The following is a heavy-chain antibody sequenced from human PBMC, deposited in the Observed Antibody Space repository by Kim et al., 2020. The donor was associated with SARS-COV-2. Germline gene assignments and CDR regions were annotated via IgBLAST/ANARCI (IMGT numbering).Heavy chain of an antibody. Sequence: KGNTKYSQRFPGRVTFTRDTSATTAYMELSRLTSEDTAVYYCARAQELDYWGQGTLVIVSS. V-gene: IGHV1-3*01. J-gene: IGHJ4*02. D-gene: IGHD1-7*01. CDR2: KGNT. CDR3: ARAQELDY.